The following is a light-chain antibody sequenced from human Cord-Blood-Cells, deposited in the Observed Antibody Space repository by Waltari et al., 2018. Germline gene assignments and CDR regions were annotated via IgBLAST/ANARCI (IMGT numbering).Light chain of an antibody. CDR3: CSYAGSSTYV. CDR2: EVS. J-gene: IGLJ1*01. Sequence: QSALTQPASVSGSPGQSLTISCTGTSSDVGSYNLGSWYQQHPGKAPKLMIYEVSKRPSGVSNRFSGSKSGNTAPWLQAEDEADYYCCSYAGSSTYVFGTGTKVTVL. V-gene: IGLV2-23*02. CDR1: SSDVGSYNL.